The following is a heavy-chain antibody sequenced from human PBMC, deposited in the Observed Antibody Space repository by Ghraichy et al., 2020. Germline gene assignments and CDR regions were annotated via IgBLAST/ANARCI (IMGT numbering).Heavy chain of an antibody. CDR3: ATPFPTRSKPDVY. D-gene: IGHD2/OR15-2a*01. Sequence: SETLSLTCTVSGGSISNNNYTWGWIRQPPGKGLEWIGNLYYSGSTYYNPSLKSRVTISVDTSKNQISLKLTSVTAADTAVYYCATPFPTRSKPDVYWGQGTLVTVSS. J-gene: IGHJ4*02. CDR1: GGSISNNNYT. CDR2: LYYSGST. V-gene: IGHV4-39*01.